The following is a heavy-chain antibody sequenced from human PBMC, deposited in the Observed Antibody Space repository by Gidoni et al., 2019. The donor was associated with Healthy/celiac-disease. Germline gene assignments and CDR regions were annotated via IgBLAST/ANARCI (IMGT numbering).Heavy chain of an antibody. V-gene: IGHV3-23*01. CDR2: ISGSGGST. CDR3: AKDLEGSGDAFDI. CDR1: GFTFRSYA. D-gene: IGHD3-10*01. Sequence: EVQLLESGGGLVQPGGSLILSCAASGFTFRSYAMSWVRQAPGKGLGWVSAISGSGGSTYYADSVKGRFTIARDNSKNTLYLQMNSLRAEDTAVYYCAKDLEGSGDAFDIWGQGTMVTVSS. J-gene: IGHJ3*02.